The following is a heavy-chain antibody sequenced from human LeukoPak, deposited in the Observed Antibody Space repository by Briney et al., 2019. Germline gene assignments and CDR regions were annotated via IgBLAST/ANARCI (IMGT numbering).Heavy chain of an antibody. J-gene: IGHJ6*03. CDR3: ARGGYCTSAICYTYSYYMDV. D-gene: IGHD2-2*02. CDR2: IKQDEGDT. V-gene: IGHV3-7*01. Sequence: PGGSLRLSCAASRFTFSSYWMNWVRQAPGKGLEWVSNIKQDEGDTYYVDSVKGRFTISRDNAKNSLYLQMNSLRAEDTAVYYCARGGYCTSAICYTYSYYMDVWGKGTTVTVSS. CDR1: RFTFSSYW.